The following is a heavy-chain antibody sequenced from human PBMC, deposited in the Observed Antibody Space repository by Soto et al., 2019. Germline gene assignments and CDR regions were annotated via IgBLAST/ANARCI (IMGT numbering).Heavy chain of an antibody. CDR1: GFTFSNYG. CDR2: ISYDGSNK. J-gene: IGHJ4*02. Sequence: PGGSLRLSCAASGFTFSNYGMHWVRQAPGKGLEWVAVISYDGSNKYYADSVKGRFTISRDNSKNTLYLQMNSLRAEDTAVYYCAKGIAARPEDYFDYWGQGTLVTVSS. CDR3: AKGIAARPEDYFDY. D-gene: IGHD6-6*01. V-gene: IGHV3-30*18.